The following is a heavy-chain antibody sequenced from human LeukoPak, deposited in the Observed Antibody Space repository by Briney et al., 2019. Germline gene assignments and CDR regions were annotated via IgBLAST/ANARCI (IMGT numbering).Heavy chain of an antibody. Sequence: GESLKISCKGSGYSFTNYWIGWVRQMPGKGLEWMGIIYPGDSDTRYNPSFQGQVTISVDKSISTAYLQWSSLKASDTAMYYCARSHDYVWGNYRDRKENYYYYYMDVWGKGTTVTVSS. CDR3: ARSHDYVWGNYRDRKENYYYYYMDV. CDR2: IYPGDSDT. D-gene: IGHD3-16*02. V-gene: IGHV5-51*01. CDR1: GYSFTNYW. J-gene: IGHJ6*03.